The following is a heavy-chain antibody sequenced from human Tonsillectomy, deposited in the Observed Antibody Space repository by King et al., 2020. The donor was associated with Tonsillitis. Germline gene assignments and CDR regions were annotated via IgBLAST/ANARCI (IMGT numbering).Heavy chain of an antibody. V-gene: IGHV4-59*01. D-gene: IGHD3-22*01. Sequence: QLQESGPGLVKPSETLSLTCTVSGGSISDYFWSWIRQPPGKGLEWIGYIYFSGSTNYNPSLKSRVTISVDTSRNQFSLRLTSVTAADTAVYYCASGQGSGYYEWWAFDVWGQGTMVTVSS. CDR3: ASGQGSGYYEWWAFDV. J-gene: IGHJ3*01. CDR2: IYFSGST. CDR1: GGSISDYF.